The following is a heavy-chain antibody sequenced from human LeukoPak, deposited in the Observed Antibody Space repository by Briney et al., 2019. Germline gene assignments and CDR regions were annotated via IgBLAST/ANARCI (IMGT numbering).Heavy chain of an antibody. J-gene: IGHJ4*02. D-gene: IGHD3-22*01. CDR1: GGSFSGYY. CDR2: INHSGST. CDR3: ARGRYYDSSGYYQYYFDY. V-gene: IGHV4-34*01. Sequence: SETLSLTCAVYGGSFSGYYWSWIRQPPGKGLEWIGEINHSGSTNYNPSLKSRVTISVDTSKNQFSLKLSSVTAADTAVYYCARGRYYDSSGYYQYYFDYWGQGTLVTVSS.